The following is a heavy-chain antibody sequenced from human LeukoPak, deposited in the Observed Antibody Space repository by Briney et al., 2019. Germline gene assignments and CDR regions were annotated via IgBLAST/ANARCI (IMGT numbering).Heavy chain of an antibody. CDR3: AKSHASYSSGYYSDFDY. V-gene: IGHV3-23*01. J-gene: IGHJ4*02. Sequence: GGSLRLSCAASGFTFSSYAMSWVRQAPGKGLEWVSAISGSGGSTYYADSVKGRFTISRDNSKNTLYLQMNSLRAEDTAVYYCAKSHASYSSGYYSDFDYWGQGTLVTVSS. CDR1: GFTFSSYA. D-gene: IGHD3-22*01. CDR2: ISGSGGST.